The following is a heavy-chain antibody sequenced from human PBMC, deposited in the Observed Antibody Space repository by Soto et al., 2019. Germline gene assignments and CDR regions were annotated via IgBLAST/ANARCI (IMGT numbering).Heavy chain of an antibody. D-gene: IGHD2-21*02. Sequence: VQLMQSGAEVKKPGSSVKVSCKASGGTFSSHSINWVRQAPGQGLEWMGGIITLCGTANYAQNFQGRVTITADKSTSTAYMELNSLRSDDTAVYYCAREVGYGDFSAALLDWGQGTLVTVSS. CDR1: GGTFSSHS. CDR3: AREVGYGDFSAALLD. V-gene: IGHV1-69*06. J-gene: IGHJ4*02. CDR2: IITLCGTA.